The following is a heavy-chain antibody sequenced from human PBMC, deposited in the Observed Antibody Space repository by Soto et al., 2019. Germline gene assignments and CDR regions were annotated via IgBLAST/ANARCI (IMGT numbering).Heavy chain of an antibody. J-gene: IGHJ4*02. D-gene: IGHD5-18*01. CDR2: INHSGST. V-gene: IGHV4-34*01. Sequence: LSLTCAVYGGSFSGYYWSWIRQPPGKGLEWIGEINHSGSTNYNPSLKSRVTISVDTSKNQFSLKLSSVTAADTAVYYCARLRDTAMVFDYWGQGTLVTVSS. CDR1: GGSFSGYY. CDR3: ARLRDTAMVFDY.